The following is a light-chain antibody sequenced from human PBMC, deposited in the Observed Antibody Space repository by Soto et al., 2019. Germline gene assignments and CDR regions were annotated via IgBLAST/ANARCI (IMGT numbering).Light chain of an antibody. J-gene: IGKJ2*01. CDR1: QVIGSRY. CDR2: GAS. Sequence: EIVMTQSPGTLSLSPGERATISCRASQVIGSRYLAWYHQKSGQAPRLLIYGASSRATGIPDRFSGSGSGTDFTLTISRREPEDFGVYYCQQFVSSIPHTFGQGTKLEIK. V-gene: IGKV3-20*01. CDR3: QQFVSSIPHT.